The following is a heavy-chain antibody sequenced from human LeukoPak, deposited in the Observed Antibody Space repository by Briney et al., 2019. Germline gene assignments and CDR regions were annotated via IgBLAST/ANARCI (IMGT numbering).Heavy chain of an antibody. Sequence: GGSLRLSCAASGFTSSSYWMSWVRQAPGKGLEWVANIKQDGSEKYYVDSVKGRFTISRDNAKNSLYLQMNSLRAEDTAVYYCAELGITMIGGVWGKGTTVTISS. CDR3: AELGITMIGGV. CDR1: GFTSSSYW. V-gene: IGHV3-7*01. CDR2: IKQDGSEK. J-gene: IGHJ6*04. D-gene: IGHD3-10*02.